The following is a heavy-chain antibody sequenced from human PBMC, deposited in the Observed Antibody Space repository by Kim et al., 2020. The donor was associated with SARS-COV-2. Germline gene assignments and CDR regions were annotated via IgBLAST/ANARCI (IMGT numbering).Heavy chain of an antibody. Sequence: GGSLRLSCAASGFTFSSYAMHWVRQAPGKGLEWVAVISYDGSNKYYADSVKGRFTISRDNSKNTLYRQMNSRRAEDTAVYYCARDLRIAASGTIHYYYGMDVWGQGTTVTVSS. J-gene: IGHJ6*02. CDR2: ISYDGSNK. D-gene: IGHD6-13*01. CDR3: ARDLRIAASGTIHYYYGMDV. V-gene: IGHV3-30*04. CDR1: GFTFSSYA.